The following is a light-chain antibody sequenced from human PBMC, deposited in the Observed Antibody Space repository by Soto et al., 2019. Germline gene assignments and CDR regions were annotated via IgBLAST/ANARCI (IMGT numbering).Light chain of an antibody. V-gene: IGKV3-15*01. CDR2: DAS. CDR3: QHYSQGPPYT. J-gene: IGKJ2*01. Sequence: ELVLTQSPATLSVSPGERATLSCRASQSVSTNLAWYLQEPGQPPRLLIYDASSRVTGIPARFSGSGSGTEFTLTISSLQSEDFAVYYCQHYSQGPPYTFGQGTKLEIK. CDR1: QSVSTN.